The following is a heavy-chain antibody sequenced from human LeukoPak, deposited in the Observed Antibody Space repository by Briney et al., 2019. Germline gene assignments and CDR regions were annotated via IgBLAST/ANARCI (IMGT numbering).Heavy chain of an antibody. D-gene: IGHD3-10*01. CDR1: GGSISSYY. CDR3: ARNTYFYRSGAMSDY. V-gene: IGHV4-59*01. Sequence: SETLSLTCTVSGGSISSYYWSWIRQPPGKGLECMGYIYYSGSTNYNPSLKSRVTISVDTSKNQFSLKLSSVTAADTAGYYCARNTYFYRSGAMSDYWGQETLVTVSS. J-gene: IGHJ4*02. CDR2: IYYSGST.